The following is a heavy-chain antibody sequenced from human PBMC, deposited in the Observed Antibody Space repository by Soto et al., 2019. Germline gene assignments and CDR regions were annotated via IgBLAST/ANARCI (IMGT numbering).Heavy chain of an antibody. V-gene: IGHV3-33*01. CDR3: ARDGSYYDFWSGYSPPYGMDV. Sequence: QVQLVESGGGVVQPGRSLRLSCAASGFTFSSYGMHWVRQAPGKGLEWVAVIWYDGSNKYYADSVKGRFTISRDNSKNTLYLQMNSLRAEDTAVYHCARDGSYYDFWSGYSPPYGMDVWGQGTTVTVSS. CDR2: IWYDGSNK. J-gene: IGHJ6*02. D-gene: IGHD3-3*01. CDR1: GFTFSSYG.